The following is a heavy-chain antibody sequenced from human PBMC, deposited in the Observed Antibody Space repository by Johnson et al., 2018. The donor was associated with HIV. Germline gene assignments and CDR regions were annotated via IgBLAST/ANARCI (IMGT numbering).Heavy chain of an antibody. CDR1: GFTFSTYA. D-gene: IGHD6-13*01. V-gene: IGHV3-23*04. CDR2: ISGSGGST. CDR3: TTGQLGGASDI. Sequence: VQLVESGGGLVQPGGSLRLSCAASGFTFSTYAMSWVRQAPGQGLEWVSAISGSGGSTYYAESVKGRFTISRDNSKNTLYLQMNSLKIEDTAVYYCTTGQLGGASDIWGQGTMVTVSS. J-gene: IGHJ3*02.